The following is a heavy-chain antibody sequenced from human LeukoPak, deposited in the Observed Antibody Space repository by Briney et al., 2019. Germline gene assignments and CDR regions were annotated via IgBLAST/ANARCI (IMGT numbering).Heavy chain of an antibody. V-gene: IGHV4-59*01. CDR2: IYYSGST. D-gene: IGHD5-18*01. CDR1: GGSISSYY. J-gene: IGHJ6*03. CDR3: ARTTEGGYTYDYFYYYYMDV. Sequence: SETLSLTCTVSGGSISSYYWSWIRQPPGKGLEWIGYIYYSGSTNYNPSLKSRVTISVDTSKNQFSLKLTSVTAADTAVYYCARTTEGGYTYDYFYYYYMDVWGKGTTVTISS.